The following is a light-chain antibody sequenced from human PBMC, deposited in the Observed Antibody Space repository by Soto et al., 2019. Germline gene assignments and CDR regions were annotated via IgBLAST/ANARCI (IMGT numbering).Light chain of an antibody. CDR2: GAS. Sequence: EIVLTQSPDTLSLSPGEGATLSCRASQSVSSNYLAWYQQKPGQAPRLLIYGASSRATGIPDRFSGSGSGTDFTLTIGRLEPEDFAVYYCQQYGTSPLTFGQGTKVEIK. CDR1: QSVSSNY. CDR3: QQYGTSPLT. J-gene: IGKJ1*01. V-gene: IGKV3-20*01.